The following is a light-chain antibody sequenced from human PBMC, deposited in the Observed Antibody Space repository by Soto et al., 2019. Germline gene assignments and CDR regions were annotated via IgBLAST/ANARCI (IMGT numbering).Light chain of an antibody. V-gene: IGLV2-23*03. J-gene: IGLJ2*01. CDR3: CSYAGSSTFVV. Sequence: QSALTQPASVSGYPGQSITISCTGTSSDVVSYNLVSWYQQHPGKAPKLMIYEGSKRTSGVSNRFSGSKSGNTASLTMSGLQAEDEADYYCCSYAGSSTFVVFGGGTKLAVL. CDR2: EGS. CDR1: SSDVVSYNL.